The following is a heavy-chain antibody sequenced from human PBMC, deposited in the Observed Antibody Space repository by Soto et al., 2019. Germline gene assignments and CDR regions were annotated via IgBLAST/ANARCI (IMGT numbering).Heavy chain of an antibody. D-gene: IGHD3-10*01. J-gene: IGHJ4*02. CDR1: GDTFNFYS. CDR3: ASSYGSGYRAFDY. Sequence: QVQLVQSGAEVKRPGSSVKVSCKASGDTFNFYSINWVRKAPGLGLAWMGRVNPIVSMSNYAQKFKGRVTMTAYKSTSTAYMELSSLRSDATAIYYCASSYGSGYRAFDYWGQGALVTVSS. V-gene: IGHV1-69*02. CDR2: VNPIVSMS.